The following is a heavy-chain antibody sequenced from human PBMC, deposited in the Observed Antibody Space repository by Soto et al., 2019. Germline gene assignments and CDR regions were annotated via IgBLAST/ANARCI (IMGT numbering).Heavy chain of an antibody. D-gene: IGHD2-2*01. CDR1: GFTFSSYG. CDR3: AREPIVVVPAPLYYYYYMDV. Sequence: GGSLRLSCAASGFTFSSYGMHWVRQAPGKGLEWVAVIWYDGSNKYYADSVKGRFTISRDNSKNTLYLQMNSLRAEDTAVYYCAREPIVVVPAPLYYYYYMDVWGKGTTVTV. J-gene: IGHJ6*03. CDR2: IWYDGSNK. V-gene: IGHV3-33*01.